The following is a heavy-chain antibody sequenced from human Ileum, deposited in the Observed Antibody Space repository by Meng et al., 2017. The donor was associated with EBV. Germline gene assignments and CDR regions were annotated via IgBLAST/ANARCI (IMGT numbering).Heavy chain of an antibody. CDR1: GYTFTGYA. CDR2: INPGSGNT. J-gene: IGHJ4*02. V-gene: IGHV1-3*01. D-gene: IGHD1-26*01. CDR3: ARDGGFSVGATKYDY. Sequence: QVQVSQSWAEFKMPGAAIKLSCKASGYTFTGYAIHWVRQAHGQRLEWMGWINPGSGNTKYSQKFQGRVTITRDTSATTVYMDLSSLRSEDTAVFYCARDGGFSVGATKYDYWGQGALVTVSS.